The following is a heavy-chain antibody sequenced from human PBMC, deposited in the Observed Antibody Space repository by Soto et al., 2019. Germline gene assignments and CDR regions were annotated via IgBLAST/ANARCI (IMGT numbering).Heavy chain of an antibody. D-gene: IGHD3-3*01. J-gene: IGHJ3*02. CDR1: GLIMSSYW. CDR3: ASNIYYDLWSGYYAFDI. V-gene: IGHV3-7*01. CDR2: IKQDGSQK. Sequence: EVQLVESGGRLVQPGGSLTLSCAASGLIMSSYWMSWVRQAPGKGPEWVANIKQDGSQKYYVDSVKGRFTISRDNTKNSLYLQMNSLRAEDTAVYYCASNIYYDLWSGYYAFDIWGQGTMVTVSS.